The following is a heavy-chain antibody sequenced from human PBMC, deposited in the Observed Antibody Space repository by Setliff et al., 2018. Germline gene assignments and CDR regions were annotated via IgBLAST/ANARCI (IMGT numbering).Heavy chain of an antibody. CDR1: GGSISSYY. J-gene: IGHJ3*02. CDR2: IYTSGSA. CDR3: ARKGISALSGAFDM. V-gene: IGHV4-4*07. D-gene: IGHD1-26*01. Sequence: SETLSLTCTVSGGSISSYYWSWIRQPAGKGLEWIGRIYTSGSANYNPSLKSRVTMSVDTSKNQFSLKLSSVTAADTAVYYCARKGISALSGAFDMWGQGTMVTVSS.